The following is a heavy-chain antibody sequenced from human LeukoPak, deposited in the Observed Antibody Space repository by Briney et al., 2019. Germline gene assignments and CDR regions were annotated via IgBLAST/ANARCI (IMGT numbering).Heavy chain of an antibody. V-gene: IGHV5-51*03. D-gene: IGHD5-18*01. CDR1: GYSFTSYW. Sequence: PGESLRISCKGSGYSFTSYWIGWVRQMPGKGLEWMGIIYPGDSDTRYSPSFQGQVTISADKSISTAYLQWSSLKASDAAMYYCARLPGGRGYPIYYMDVWGKGTTVTVSS. CDR3: ARLPGGRGYPIYYMDV. J-gene: IGHJ6*03. CDR2: IYPGDSDT.